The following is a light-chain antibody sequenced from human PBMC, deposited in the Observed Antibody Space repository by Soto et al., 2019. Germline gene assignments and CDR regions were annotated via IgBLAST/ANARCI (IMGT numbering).Light chain of an antibody. CDR3: QKYNTTPRT. V-gene: IGKV1-27*01. J-gene: IGKJ1*01. CDR1: QDISDN. Sequence: DFQMTQSPSSLSASVGDRVTITCRASQDISDNLAWYQQKPGKVPNLLIYAASTLQSGVPSRFSGGCSGTDFTRTISIQQPEDLATYYCQKYNTTPRTFGQGTKGELK. CDR2: AAS.